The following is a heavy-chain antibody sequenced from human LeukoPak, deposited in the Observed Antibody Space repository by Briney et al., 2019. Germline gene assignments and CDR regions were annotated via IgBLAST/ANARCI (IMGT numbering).Heavy chain of an antibody. CDR1: GVSFSGYY. V-gene: IGHV4-34*01. Sequence: SETLSLTCAVYGVSFSGYYWSWIRQPPGKGLEWIGEINHSGSTNYNPSLKSRVTISVDTSKNQFSLKLSSVTAADTAVYYCARGYGGNTPLGWWFDPWGQGTLVTVSS. D-gene: IGHD4-23*01. CDR3: ARGYGGNTPLGWWFDP. J-gene: IGHJ5*02. CDR2: INHSGST.